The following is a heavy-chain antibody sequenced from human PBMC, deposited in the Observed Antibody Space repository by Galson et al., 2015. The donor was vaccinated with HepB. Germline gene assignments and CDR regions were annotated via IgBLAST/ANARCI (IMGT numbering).Heavy chain of an antibody. CDR2: TYYRSKWYN. CDR1: GDSVSSNSAA. J-gene: IGHJ6*03. V-gene: IGHV6-1*01. CDR3: ARDRSGYDPGEMDYYYYYMDV. Sequence: CAISGDSVSSNSAAWNWIRQSPSRGLEWLGRTYYRSKWYNDYAVSVKSRITINPDTSKNQFSLQLNSVTPEDTAVYYCARDRSGYDPGEMDYYYYYMDVWGKGTTVTVSS. D-gene: IGHD5-12*01.